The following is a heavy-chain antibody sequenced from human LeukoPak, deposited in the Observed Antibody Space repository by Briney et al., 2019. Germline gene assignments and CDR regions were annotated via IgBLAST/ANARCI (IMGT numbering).Heavy chain of an antibody. CDR1: GGSISSSSYY. J-gene: IGHJ1*01. CDR3: ARDSGSYSYFQH. V-gene: IGHV4-39*07. CDR2: IYYSGST. Sequence: SETLSLTCTVSGGSISSSSYYWGWIRQPPGKGLEWIGSIYYSGSTYYNPSLKSRVTISVDTSKNQFSLKLSSVTAADTAVYYCARDSGSYSYFQHWGQGTLVTVSS. D-gene: IGHD1-26*01.